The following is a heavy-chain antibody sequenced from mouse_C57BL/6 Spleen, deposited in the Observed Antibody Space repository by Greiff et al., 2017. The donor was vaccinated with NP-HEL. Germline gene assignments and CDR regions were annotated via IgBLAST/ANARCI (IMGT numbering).Heavy chain of an antibody. CDR3: LYDGYYGFDY. CDR1: GYTFTSYW. V-gene: IGHV1-64*01. Sequence: QVQLQQPGAELVKPGASVKLSCKASGYTFTSYWMHWVKQRPGQGLEWIGMIHPNSGSTNYNEKFKSKATLTVDKSSSTAYMQLSSLTSEDSAVYYCLYDGYYGFDYWGQGTTLTVSS. CDR2: IHPNSGST. J-gene: IGHJ2*01. D-gene: IGHD2-3*01.